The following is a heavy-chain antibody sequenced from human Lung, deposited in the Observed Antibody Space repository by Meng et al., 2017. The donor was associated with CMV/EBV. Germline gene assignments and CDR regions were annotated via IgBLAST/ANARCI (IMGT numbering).Heavy chain of an antibody. CDR3: ARYSATVVTRAGFDY. V-gene: IGHV4-30-4*08. CDR2: IYYSGST. J-gene: IGHJ4*02. D-gene: IGHD4-23*01. CDR1: GGSISSGDYY. Sequence: SETLSLXCTVSGGSISSGDYYWSWIRQPPGKGLEWIGYIYYSGSTYYNPSLKSRVTISVDTSKNQFSLKLSSVTAADTAVYYCARYSATVVTRAGFDYWGQGTLVTVSS.